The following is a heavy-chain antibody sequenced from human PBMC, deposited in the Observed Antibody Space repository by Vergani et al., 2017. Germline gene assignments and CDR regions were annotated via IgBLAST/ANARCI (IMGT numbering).Heavy chain of an antibody. D-gene: IGHD5-24*01. J-gene: IGHJ3*02. CDR2: IWYDGSNK. CDR3: ARHNLPELAFDI. Sequence: QVQLVESGGGVVQPGRSLRLSCAASGFTFSSYGMHWVRQAPGKGLEWVAVIWYDGSNKYYADSVKGRFTISRDNSKNTLYLQMNSLRAEDTAVYYCARHNLPELAFDIWGQGTMVTVSS. V-gene: IGHV3-33*01. CDR1: GFTFSSYG.